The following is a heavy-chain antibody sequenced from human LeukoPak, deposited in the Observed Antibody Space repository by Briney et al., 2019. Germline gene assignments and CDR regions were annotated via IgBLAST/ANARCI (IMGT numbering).Heavy chain of an antibody. CDR2: ISGSGGST. Sequence: GGSLRLSCAASGFTFSGYAMSWVRQAPGKGLEWVSAISGSGGSTYYADSVKGRFTISRDNAKNSLYLQMNSLRAEDTAVYYCAREMGSIWNVPIDYWGQGTLVTVSS. D-gene: IGHD6-13*01. J-gene: IGHJ4*02. CDR1: GFTFSGYA. CDR3: AREMGSIWNVPIDY. V-gene: IGHV3-23*01.